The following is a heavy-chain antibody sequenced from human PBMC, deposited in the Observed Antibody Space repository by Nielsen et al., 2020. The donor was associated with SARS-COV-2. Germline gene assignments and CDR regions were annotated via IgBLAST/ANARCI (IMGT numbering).Heavy chain of an antibody. CDR2: IYHNGIT. D-gene: IGHD3-3*01. J-gene: IGHJ4*02. CDR3: ATPTIFGVDNDY. CDR1: GGSINRGGHS. V-gene: IGHV4-30-2*01. Sequence: SETLSLTCAVSGGSINRGGHSWNWIRQPPGKGLEWIGYIYHNGITYYNPSLKSRVTMSLDTSKNQFSLKLSSVTAADTAVYYCATPTIFGVDNDYWGQGTLVTVSS.